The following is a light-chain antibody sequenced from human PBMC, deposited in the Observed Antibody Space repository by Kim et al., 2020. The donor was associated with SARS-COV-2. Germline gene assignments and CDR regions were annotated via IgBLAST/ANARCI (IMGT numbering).Light chain of an antibody. CDR1: QSISND. V-gene: IGKV1-27*01. Sequence: ASGGERVTIACRARQSISNDLSWYQQKPGEVPKLLIYAASALRSGVPFRFSGSGSGTDFTLTISSLQPEDAASYYCQKYNGAPWAFGQGTKVDIK. J-gene: IGKJ1*01. CDR2: AAS. CDR3: QKYNGAPWA.